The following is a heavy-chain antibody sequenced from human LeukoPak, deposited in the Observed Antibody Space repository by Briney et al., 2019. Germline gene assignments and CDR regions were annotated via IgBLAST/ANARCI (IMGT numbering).Heavy chain of an antibody. D-gene: IGHD5-18*01. Sequence: PSETLSLTCAVYGGSFSGYYWSWIRQPPGKGLEWIGEINHSGSTNYNPSLKSRVTISVDTSKNQFSLKLSSVTAADTAVYYCARVGYSYGYGYWGQGTLVTVSS. V-gene: IGHV4-34*01. J-gene: IGHJ4*02. CDR3: ARVGYSYGYGY. CDR1: GGSFSGYY. CDR2: INHSGST.